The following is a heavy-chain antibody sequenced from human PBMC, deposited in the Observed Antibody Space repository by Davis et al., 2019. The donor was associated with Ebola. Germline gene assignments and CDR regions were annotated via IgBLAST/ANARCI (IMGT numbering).Heavy chain of an antibody. CDR1: GYTFTSYG. Sequence: ASVKVSCTASGYTFTSYGISWVRQAPGQGLEWMGWISAYNGNTNYAQKLQGRVTMTTDTSTSTAYMELRSLRSDDTAVYYCARERTPYYYYYMDVWGKGTTVTVSS. V-gene: IGHV1-18*01. CDR3: ARERTPYYYYYMDV. D-gene: IGHD2-15*01. CDR2: ISAYNGNT. J-gene: IGHJ6*03.